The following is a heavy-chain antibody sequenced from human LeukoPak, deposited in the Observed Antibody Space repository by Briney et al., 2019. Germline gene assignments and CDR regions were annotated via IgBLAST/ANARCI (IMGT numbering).Heavy chain of an antibody. Sequence: PGGSLRLSCVASGFTFSNYWMSWVRQAPGKGLEWVANIKEDGSEKYYVDSVKGRFTISRDNAKNSLFLQMNSLRVEDTAVYYCTLPKGVGNYYGGWGQGTLVTVSS. CDR3: TLPKGVGNYYGG. CDR2: IKEDGSEK. V-gene: IGHV3-7*01. CDR1: GFTFSNYW. J-gene: IGHJ4*02. D-gene: IGHD1-26*01.